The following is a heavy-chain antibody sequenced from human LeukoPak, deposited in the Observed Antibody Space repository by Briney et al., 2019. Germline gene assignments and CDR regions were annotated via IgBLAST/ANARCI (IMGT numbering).Heavy chain of an antibody. J-gene: IGHJ6*02. CDR1: GFTFSSYW. Sequence: GGSLRLSCAASGFTFSSYWMSCVRQAPGKGLEWVANIKQDGSEKYYVDSVKGRFTISRDNAKNSLYLQMNSLRAEDTAVYYCARDAMVRGGPYYGMDVWGQGTTVTVSS. V-gene: IGHV3-7*01. CDR3: ARDAMVRGGPYYGMDV. D-gene: IGHD3-10*01. CDR2: IKQDGSEK.